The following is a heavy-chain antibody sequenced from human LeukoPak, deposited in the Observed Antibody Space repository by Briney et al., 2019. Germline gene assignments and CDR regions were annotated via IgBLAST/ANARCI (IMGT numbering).Heavy chain of an antibody. CDR2: IDYSGNT. D-gene: IGHD2-2*01. Sequence: SETLSLTCSVSGGSLSNTNYYWGWMRQPPGKRLEWIGTIDYSGNTYYNPSLKSRVAISVDTSKNQLSLSLNPVTATDTAVYYCARRAQLQRRRYGVDVWGQGTTVTVSS. CDR3: ARRAQLQRRRYGVDV. CDR1: GGSLSNTNYY. J-gene: IGHJ6*02. V-gene: IGHV4-39*01.